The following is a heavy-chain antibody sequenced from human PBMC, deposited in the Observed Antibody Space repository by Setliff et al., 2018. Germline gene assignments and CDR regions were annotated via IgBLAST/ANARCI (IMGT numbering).Heavy chain of an antibody. CDR3: AREHWYYNFWSGYTRDYFDY. CDR2: INHSGST. J-gene: IGHJ4*02. Sequence: SETLSLTCAVYGGSFSGYFWSWIRQPPGKGLEWIGEINHSGSTNYNPSLKSRVTISVYTSKNQFSLKLSSVTAADTAVYYGAREHWYYNFWSGYTRDYFDYWGQGTLVTVSS. V-gene: IGHV4-34*01. D-gene: IGHD3-3*01. CDR1: GGSFSGYF.